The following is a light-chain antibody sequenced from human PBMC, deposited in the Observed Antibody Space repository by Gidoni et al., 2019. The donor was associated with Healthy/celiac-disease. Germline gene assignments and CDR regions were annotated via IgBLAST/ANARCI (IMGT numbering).Light chain of an antibody. Sequence: IQMTHSPSTLSASVGDRVTITCQASQSLSSWLAWYQHKPGKAPKLLIYKAARLESGVPSRFSGSGSGTEFTLTISRLQRDDFATYYCQQYTSYPWTFGQGTKVEIK. J-gene: IGKJ1*01. CDR1: QSLSSW. CDR2: KAA. V-gene: IGKV1-5*03. CDR3: QQYTSYPWT.